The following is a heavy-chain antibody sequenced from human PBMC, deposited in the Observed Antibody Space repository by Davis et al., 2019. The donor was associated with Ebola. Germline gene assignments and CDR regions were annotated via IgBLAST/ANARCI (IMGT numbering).Heavy chain of an antibody. D-gene: IGHD3-3*01. J-gene: IGHJ6*04. CDR1: VITFSSYT. V-gene: IGHV3-23*01. Sequence: GESLKISCTDSVITFSSYTMTWVRQAPGRGLEWVSAISGSGGTTYYADSVKGWFTISRDNSKKTLYLQMSSLRGEDTAVYYCAKSGLSFGVVKYHYGMDVWGKGTTVTVSS. CDR2: ISGSGGTT. CDR3: AKSGLSFGVVKYHYGMDV.